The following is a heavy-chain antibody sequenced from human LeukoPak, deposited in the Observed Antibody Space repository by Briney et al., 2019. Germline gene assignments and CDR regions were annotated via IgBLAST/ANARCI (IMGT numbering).Heavy chain of an antibody. J-gene: IGHJ3*02. CDR3: ARHRITMVRGVRGAFDI. V-gene: IGHV4-59*08. CDR2: IYYSGST. Sequence: SETLSLTCTVSGGSISSYYWSWIRQPPGKGLEWTGYIYYSGSTNYNPSLKSRVTISVDTSKNQFSLKLSSVTAADTAVYYCARHRITMVRGVRGAFDIWGQGTMVTVSS. D-gene: IGHD3-10*01. CDR1: GGSISSYY.